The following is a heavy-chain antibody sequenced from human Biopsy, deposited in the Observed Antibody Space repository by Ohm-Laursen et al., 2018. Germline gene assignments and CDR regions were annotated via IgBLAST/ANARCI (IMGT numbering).Heavy chain of an antibody. D-gene: IGHD2-21*02. CDR3: ARGNEVMVTGPYFFDY. Sequence: TLSLTCSVSGVSISSYFWNWIRQPPGKGLEWIGDIYYSGSTKYNPSLKSRVTISVDMSKSQLSLKLTSVTTADTAVYYCARGNEVMVTGPYFFDYWGQGTLVTVSS. CDR1: GVSISSYF. V-gene: IGHV4-59*01. J-gene: IGHJ4*02. CDR2: IYYSGST.